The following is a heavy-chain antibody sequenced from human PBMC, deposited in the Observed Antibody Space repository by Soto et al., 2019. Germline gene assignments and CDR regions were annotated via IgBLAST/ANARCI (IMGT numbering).Heavy chain of an antibody. CDR3: AAGSGSTYGYFDH. Sequence: SETLSLTCTVSGGSVTSDEDYWTWIRQSPGKGLEWIGYISNSGSTGYNPSLKTRLSMSVDRSKTQFTLRLTSVTAADTAVYFCAAGSGSTYGYFDHWGQGTQGTVSS. J-gene: IGHJ4*02. V-gene: IGHV4-30-4*01. CDR2: ISNSGST. CDR1: GGSVTSDEDY. D-gene: IGHD5-18*01.